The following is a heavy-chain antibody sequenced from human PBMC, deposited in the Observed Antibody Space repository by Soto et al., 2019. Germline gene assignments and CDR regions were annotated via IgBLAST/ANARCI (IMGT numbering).Heavy chain of an antibody. CDR3: ARGIAARDY. J-gene: IGHJ4*02. CDR1: GFTFSSYG. Sequence: QVQLVESGGGVVQPGRSLRLSCAASGFTFSSYGMHWVRQAPGKGLEWVAVIWYDGSNKYYADSVKGRFTISRDNSKNTLYRQMNSLRAEDTAVYYCARGIAARDYWGQGTLVTVSS. CDR2: IWYDGSNK. D-gene: IGHD6-6*01. V-gene: IGHV3-33*01.